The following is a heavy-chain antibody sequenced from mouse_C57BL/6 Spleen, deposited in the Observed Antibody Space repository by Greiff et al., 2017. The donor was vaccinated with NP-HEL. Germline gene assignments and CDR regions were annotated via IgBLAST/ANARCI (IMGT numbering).Heavy chain of an antibody. CDR3: VRQGDFLYAMDY. D-gene: IGHD2-13*01. Sequence: EADGGLVQPKGSLKLSCAASGFSFNTYAMNWVRQAPGKGLEWVARIRSKSNNYATYYADSVKDRFTISRDDSESMLYLQMNNLKTEDTAMYYCVRQGDFLYAMDYWGQGTSVTVSS. J-gene: IGHJ4*01. CDR2: IRSKSNNYAT. V-gene: IGHV10-1*01. CDR1: GFSFNTYA.